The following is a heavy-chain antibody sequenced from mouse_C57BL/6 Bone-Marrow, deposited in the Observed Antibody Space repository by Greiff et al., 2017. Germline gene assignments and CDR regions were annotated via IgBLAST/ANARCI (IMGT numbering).Heavy chain of an antibody. CDR1: GYSITSGYY. CDR3: ARGGVLGQDFDY. Sequence: VQLKQSGPGLVKPSQSLSLTCSVTGYSITSGYYWNWIRQFPGNKLEWMGYISYDGSNNYNPSLKNRISITRDTSKNQFFLTLNSVTTEDTATYYCARGGVLGQDFDYWGQGTTLTVSS. V-gene: IGHV3-6*01. D-gene: IGHD4-1*01. CDR2: ISYDGSN. J-gene: IGHJ2*01.